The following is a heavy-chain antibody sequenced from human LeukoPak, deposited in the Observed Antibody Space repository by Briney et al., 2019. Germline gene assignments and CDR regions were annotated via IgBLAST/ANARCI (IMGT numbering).Heavy chain of an antibody. D-gene: IGHD4-17*01. CDR3: ARKGNDYRDSSHPSYFDY. J-gene: IGHJ4*02. CDR1: VGTFSSYA. Sequence: SVNVSCKASVGTFSSYAISWVRQAPGQGLEWMGRIIPILGIANYAQKFQGRVTITADKSTSTAYMELSSLRSEDTAVYYCARKGNDYRDSSHPSYFDYWGQGTLVTVSS. CDR2: IIPILGIA. V-gene: IGHV1-69*04.